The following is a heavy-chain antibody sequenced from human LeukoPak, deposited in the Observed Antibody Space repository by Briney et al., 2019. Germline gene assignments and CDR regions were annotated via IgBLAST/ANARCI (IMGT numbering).Heavy chain of an antibody. V-gene: IGHV4-34*01. CDR2: INHSGST. Sequence: PSETLSLTCAVYGGSFSGYYWSWIRQPPGKGLEWIGEINHSGSTNYNPSLKSRVTISVDTSKNQFSLKLSSVIAADTAVYYCASRRDGYNQGAFDIWGQGTMVTVSS. J-gene: IGHJ3*02. D-gene: IGHD5-24*01. CDR3: ASRRDGYNQGAFDI. CDR1: GGSFSGYY.